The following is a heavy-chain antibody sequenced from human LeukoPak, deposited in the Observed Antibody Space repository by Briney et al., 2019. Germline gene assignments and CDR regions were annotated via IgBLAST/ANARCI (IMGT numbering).Heavy chain of an antibody. V-gene: IGHV4-39*01. CDR3: AGGTLRYFDY. D-gene: IGHD3-9*01. J-gene: IGHJ4*02. Sequence: KPSETLSLTCTVSGGSISNSDYYWGWIRQPPGKGLEWIGSMYFTGSTYYNPSLKSRVTMSVDTSKNQFSLKLSSVTAADTAVYYCAGGTLRYFDYWDQGTLVTVSS. CDR2: MYFTGST. CDR1: GGSISNSDYY.